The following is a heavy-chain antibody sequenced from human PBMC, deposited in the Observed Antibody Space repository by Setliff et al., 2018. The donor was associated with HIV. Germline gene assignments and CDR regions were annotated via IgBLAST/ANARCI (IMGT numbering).Heavy chain of an antibody. CDR1: GDSISTYS. CDR3: ARGWGHDGFDF. Sequence: PSETLSLTCTVSGDSISTYSWNWIRQPPGKGLEWIGYIYTSGSTNYNPSLKSRVTISIDTSKNQISLKLSSVTAADTAVYYCARGWGHDGFDFWGQGTAVTVSS. CDR2: IYTSGST. J-gene: IGHJ4*03. D-gene: IGHD6-19*01. V-gene: IGHV4-4*09.